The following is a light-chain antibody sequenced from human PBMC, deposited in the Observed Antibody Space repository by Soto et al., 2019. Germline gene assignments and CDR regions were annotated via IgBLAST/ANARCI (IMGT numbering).Light chain of an antibody. CDR3: QQYNNWPPVT. CDR1: QSVSSN. CDR2: GAS. J-gene: IGKJ2*01. V-gene: IGKV3-15*01. Sequence: EIVMTQAPATLSVSPGERATLSCSASQSVSSNLAWYQQKPGQAPRLLIYGASTRATGIPARFSGSGSGTEFTLTVSSLQSEDFAVYYCQQYNNWPPVTFGQGTKLEIK.